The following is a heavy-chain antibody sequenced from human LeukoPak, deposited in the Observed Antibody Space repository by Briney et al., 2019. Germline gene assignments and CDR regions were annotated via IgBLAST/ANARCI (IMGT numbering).Heavy chain of an antibody. V-gene: IGHV3-48*03. CDR2: ISGSGSII. CDR3: ATLWDPVAGTTQPLL. CDR1: GFTFSSYE. J-gene: IGHJ4*02. Sequence: GGSLRLSCAASGFTFSSYEVNWVRQAPGKGLEWVSYISGSGSIIYYGDSLKGRFTISRDNANNSLYLQMNSLRVEDTAVYYCATLWDPVAGTTQPLLWGQGTLVTVSS. D-gene: IGHD6-19*01.